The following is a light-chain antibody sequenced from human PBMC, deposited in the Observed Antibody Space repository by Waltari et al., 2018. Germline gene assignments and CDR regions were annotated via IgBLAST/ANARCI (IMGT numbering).Light chain of an antibody. CDR1: SGHSSYA. Sequence: QLVLTQSPSASASLGASVKLTCTLSSGHSSYAIAWHQQQPETGPRDLMKLNSDGSHSQGGGIPARFSGSSSGAERDRTTSSLQSEDEADFYCQTWGTGIVVFGGGTKLTVL. CDR3: QTWGTGIVV. J-gene: IGLJ2*01. V-gene: IGLV4-69*01. CDR2: LNSDGSH.